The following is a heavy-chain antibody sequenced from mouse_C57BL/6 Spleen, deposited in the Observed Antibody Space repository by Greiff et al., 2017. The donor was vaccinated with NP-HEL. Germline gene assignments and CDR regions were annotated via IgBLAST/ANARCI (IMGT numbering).Heavy chain of an antibody. CDR1: GFTFSSYG. CDR3: ARQPQNYYAMDY. J-gene: IGHJ4*01. Sequence: EVQVVESGGDLVKPGGSLKLSCAASGFTFSSYGMSWVRQTPDKRLEWVATISSGGSYTYYPDSVKGRFTISRDNAKNTLYLQMSSLKSEDTAMYYCARQPQNYYAMDYWGQGTSVTVSS. V-gene: IGHV5-6*01. CDR2: ISSGGSYT.